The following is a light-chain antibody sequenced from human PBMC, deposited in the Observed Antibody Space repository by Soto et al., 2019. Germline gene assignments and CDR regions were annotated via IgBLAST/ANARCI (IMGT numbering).Light chain of an antibody. CDR2: DVS. V-gene: IGLV2-11*01. Sequence: QAVRTQPRSLSGSPGQSVTISCTGTSSDVGGYNYVSWYQQHPGKAPKLMIYDVSKRPSGVPDRFSGSKSGNTASLTISGLQAEDEADYYCCSYAGSYPTYVFGTGTKVTVL. CDR1: SSDVGGYNY. CDR3: CSYAGSYPTYV. J-gene: IGLJ1*01.